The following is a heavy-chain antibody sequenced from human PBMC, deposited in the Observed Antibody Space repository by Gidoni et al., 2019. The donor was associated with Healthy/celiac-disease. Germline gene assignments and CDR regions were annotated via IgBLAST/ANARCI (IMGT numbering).Heavy chain of an antibody. V-gene: IGHV5-51*01. Sequence: EVQLVQSGAAVKKPGESLKISCKGSGYSFTSYWIGWVRQMPGKGLEWMGIIYPGDSDTRDSPSFQGQVTISADKSISTAYLQWSSLKASDTAMYYCARIPDYGGNSNAFDIWGQGTMVTVSS. D-gene: IGHD4-17*01. CDR2: IYPGDSDT. CDR3: ARIPDYGGNSNAFDI. J-gene: IGHJ3*02. CDR1: GYSFTSYW.